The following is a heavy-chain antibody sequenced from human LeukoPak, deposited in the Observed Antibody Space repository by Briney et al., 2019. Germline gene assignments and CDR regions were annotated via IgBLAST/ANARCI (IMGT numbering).Heavy chain of an antibody. D-gene: IGHD3-22*01. CDR2: IYSGGST. Sequence: PGGSLRLSCAASGFTVSGNYMSWVRQAPGKGLEWVSVIYSGGSTYYADSVKGRFTISRDNSKSTLYLQMHSLRAEDTAVYYCARGGGPLYYYDSSGYWGYYFDYWGQGTLVTVSS. V-gene: IGHV3-53*01. J-gene: IGHJ4*02. CDR1: GFTVSGNY. CDR3: ARGGGPLYYYDSSGYWGYYFDY.